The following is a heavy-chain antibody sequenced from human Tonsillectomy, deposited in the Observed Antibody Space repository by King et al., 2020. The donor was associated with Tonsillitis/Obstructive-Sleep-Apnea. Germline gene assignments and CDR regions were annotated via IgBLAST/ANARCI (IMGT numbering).Heavy chain of an antibody. J-gene: IGHJ6*03. CDR2: INAGNGNT. D-gene: IGHD3-3*01. V-gene: IGHV1-3*01. Sequence: QLVQSGAEVKKPGASVKVSCRASGYIFLSHAMHLVRQAPGQRLEWMGWINAGNGNTKYSQKFQGRVTITRDTSAGTAYMELSSRRSEDTAVYYCAREGADFWSGLSNYYYYMDVWGKGTTVTVSS. CDR3: AREGADFWSGLSNYYYYMDV. CDR1: GYIFLSHA.